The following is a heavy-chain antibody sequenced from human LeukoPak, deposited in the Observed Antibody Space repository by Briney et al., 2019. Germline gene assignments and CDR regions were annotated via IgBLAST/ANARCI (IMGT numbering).Heavy chain of an antibody. V-gene: IGHV4-30-2*01. Sequence: SETLSLTCTVSGGSISSGGYSWSWIRQPPGKGLEWIGYIYHSGSTYYNPSLKSRVTISVDRSKNQFSLKLSSVTAADTAVYYCAREKDGDLDYWGQGTLVTVSS. CDR2: IYHSGST. D-gene: IGHD4-17*01. J-gene: IGHJ4*02. CDR3: AREKDGDLDY. CDR1: GGSISSGGYS.